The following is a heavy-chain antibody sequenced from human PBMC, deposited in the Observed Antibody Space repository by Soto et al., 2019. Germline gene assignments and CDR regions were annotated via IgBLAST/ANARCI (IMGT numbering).Heavy chain of an antibody. CDR3: TKSNDANPYSGLAY. J-gene: IGHJ4*02. CDR2: LSGTGGTT. CDR1: GFMFSNYA. Sequence: GGSLRLSCAASGFMFSNYAMSWVRQAPGKGLEWVSTLSGTGGTTYNADSVQGRLTFSRDNAKKTLFLQINGLRAEDTAIYYCTKSNDANPYSGLAYWGQGTLVTVSS. V-gene: IGHV3-23*01. D-gene: IGHD5-12*01.